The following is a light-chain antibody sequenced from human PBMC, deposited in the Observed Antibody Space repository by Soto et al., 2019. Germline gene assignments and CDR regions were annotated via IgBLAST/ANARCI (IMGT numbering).Light chain of an antibody. CDR2: KAS. Sequence: DIQMTQSPSTLSASVGDRVTITCPASQSISSWLAWYQQKPGKAPKLLIYKASSLESGVPSRFSGSGSGTEFTLTISSLQPDDFATYYCQQYNSYWWTFGQGTKVEIK. CDR3: QQYNSYWWT. CDR1: QSISSW. J-gene: IGKJ1*01. V-gene: IGKV1-5*03.